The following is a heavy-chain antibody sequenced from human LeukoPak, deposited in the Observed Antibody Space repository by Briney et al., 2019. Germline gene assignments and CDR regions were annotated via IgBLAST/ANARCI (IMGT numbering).Heavy chain of an antibody. D-gene: IGHD2-15*01. CDR2: INPNSGGT. CDR3: ARDKSVVAATPLDY. CDR1: GYTFTGYY. J-gene: IGHJ4*02. Sequence: ASVKVSCKASGYTFTGYYMYWVRQAPGQGLEWMGWINPNSGGTNYAQKFQGRVTMTRDTSISTAYMELSRLRSDDTAVYYCARDKSVVAATPLDYWGQGTLVTVSS. V-gene: IGHV1-2*02.